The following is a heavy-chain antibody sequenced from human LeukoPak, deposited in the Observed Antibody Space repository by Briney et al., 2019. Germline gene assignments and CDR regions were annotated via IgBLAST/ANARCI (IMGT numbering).Heavy chain of an antibody. V-gene: IGHV3-21*01. CDR3: ARAGRDGYNPFDY. CDR1: GFTFSSYS. Sequence: GGSLRLSSAASGFTFSSYSMNWVRQAPGEGLEWVSSISSSSSYIYYADSVKGRFTISRDNAKNTLYLQMNSLRAEDTAVYYCARAGRDGYNPFDYWGQGTLVTVSS. D-gene: IGHD5-24*01. CDR2: ISSSSSYI. J-gene: IGHJ4*02.